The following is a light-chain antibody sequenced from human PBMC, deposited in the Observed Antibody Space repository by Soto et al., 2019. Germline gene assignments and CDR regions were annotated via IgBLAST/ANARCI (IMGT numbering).Light chain of an antibody. Sequence: EIALTQSPGTLSLSPGERATLSCRASQSVSSSYLAWYQQKPGQAPRVLIYGASSRATSIPDRFSGSGSGTDFSLTISRLEPEDFAVYYCQQYGSSPPFTFGPGTKVDIK. J-gene: IGKJ3*01. CDR3: QQYGSSPPFT. CDR2: GAS. CDR1: QSVSSSY. V-gene: IGKV3-20*01.